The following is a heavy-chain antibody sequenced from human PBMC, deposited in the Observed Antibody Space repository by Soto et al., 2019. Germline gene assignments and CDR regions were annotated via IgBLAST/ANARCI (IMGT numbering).Heavy chain of an antibody. CDR1: GGTFSSYT. CDR2: IIPILGIA. V-gene: IGHV1-69*02. D-gene: IGHD1-26*01. J-gene: IGHJ4*02. Sequence: QVQLVQSGAEVKKPGSSVKVSCKASGGTFSSYTISWVRQAPGQGLEWMGRIIPILGIANYAQKFQGRVTITPEKSTSRAYMELSSLRSEDTAVYYCARVTAWELRGGGGGYWGQGTLVTVSS. CDR3: ARVTAWELRGGGGGY.